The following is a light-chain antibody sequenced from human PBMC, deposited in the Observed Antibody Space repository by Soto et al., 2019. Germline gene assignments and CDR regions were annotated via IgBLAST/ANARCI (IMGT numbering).Light chain of an antibody. CDR3: SSYTSSSTLLYV. Sequence: LTQPASVSGSPGQSITISCTGTSSDVGGYNYVSWYQQHPGKAPKLMIYDVSNRPSGVSNRFSGSKSGNTASLTISGLQAEDEADYYCSSYTSSSTLLYVFGTGTRSPS. CDR1: SSDVGGYNY. J-gene: IGLJ1*01. V-gene: IGLV2-14*01. CDR2: DVS.